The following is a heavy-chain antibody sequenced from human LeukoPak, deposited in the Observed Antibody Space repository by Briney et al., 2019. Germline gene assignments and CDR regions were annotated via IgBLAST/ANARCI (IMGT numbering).Heavy chain of an antibody. CDR3: ARDLSGSSDY. Sequence: PGGSLRLSCAASGFTFSSYGMHWVRQAPGKGLEWVAVIWYDGSNKYYADSVKGRFTISKDNSKNTLYLQMNSLRDEDTAVYYCARDLSGSSDYWGQGTLVTVSS. CDR2: IWYDGSNK. D-gene: IGHD3-9*01. J-gene: IGHJ4*02. CDR1: GFTFSSYG. V-gene: IGHV3-33*01.